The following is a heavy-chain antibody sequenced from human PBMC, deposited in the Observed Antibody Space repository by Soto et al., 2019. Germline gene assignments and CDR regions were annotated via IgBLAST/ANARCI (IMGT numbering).Heavy chain of an antibody. D-gene: IGHD3-3*01. Sequence: SVKVSCKASGYTFTSYDISWVRQAPGQGLEWMGGIIPIFGTANYAQKFQGRVTITADESTSTAYMELSSLRSEDTAVYYCARVSGRFLEWLSNEDYGMDVWGQGTTVTVSS. CDR1: GYTFTSYD. CDR2: IIPIFGTA. V-gene: IGHV1-69*13. J-gene: IGHJ6*02. CDR3: ARVSGRFLEWLSNEDYGMDV.